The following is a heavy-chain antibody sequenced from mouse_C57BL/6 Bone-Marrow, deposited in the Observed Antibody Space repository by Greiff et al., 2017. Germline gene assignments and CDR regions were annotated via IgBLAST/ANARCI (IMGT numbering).Heavy chain of an antibody. Sequence: QVQLQQPGAELVKPGASVKLSCKASGYTFTSYWMHWVKQRPGQGLEWIGMIHPNSGSTNYNEKFKSKATLTVDTSSSTAYMQLSSLTSEDSAVYYGARRDYYGSTYWYFDVWGTGTTVTVSS. CDR3: ARRDYYGSTYWYFDV. J-gene: IGHJ1*03. CDR2: IHPNSGST. V-gene: IGHV1-64*01. CDR1: GYTFTSYW. D-gene: IGHD1-1*01.